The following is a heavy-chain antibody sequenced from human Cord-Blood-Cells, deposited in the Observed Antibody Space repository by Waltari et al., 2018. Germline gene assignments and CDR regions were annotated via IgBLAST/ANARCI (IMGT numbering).Heavy chain of an antibody. Sequence: QVQLVQSGAEVKKPGASVKVSCKASGYTFTGYYMNWVRQDPGQGLEWRGRINPNSGGTNYSQKVQGRVTMTSDTSISKAYMELSRLRSDDTAVYYCARVKIYCLYCMDVWGQGTTVTVSS. D-gene: IGHD1-26*01. V-gene: IGHV1-2*06. CDR1: GYTFTGYY. CDR3: ARVKIYCLYCMDV. J-gene: IGHJ6*02. CDR2: INPNSGGT.